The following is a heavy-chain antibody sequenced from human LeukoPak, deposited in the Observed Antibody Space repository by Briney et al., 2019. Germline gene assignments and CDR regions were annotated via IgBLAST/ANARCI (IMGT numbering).Heavy chain of an antibody. CDR1: GFTFSTYA. J-gene: IGHJ4*02. CDR2: ISGSDGST. V-gene: IGHV3-23*01. D-gene: IGHD3-22*01. Sequence: GGSLRLSCVASGFTFSTYAMSWVRQAPGKGLEWVSAISGSDGSTYYADSVKGRFTISRDNSKNTLFLQMNSLRAEDTAVYYCARDLVAYYYDSSGYYFDYWGQGTLVTVSS. CDR3: ARDLVAYYYDSSGYYFDY.